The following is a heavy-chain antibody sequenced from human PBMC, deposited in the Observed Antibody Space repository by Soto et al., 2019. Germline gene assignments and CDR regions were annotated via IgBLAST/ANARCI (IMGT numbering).Heavy chain of an antibody. J-gene: IGHJ6*02. D-gene: IGHD6-6*01. Sequence: PGESLKLSCKGSGYSFTSYWIGRVRQMPGKGLEWMGIIYPGDSDTRYSPSFQGQVTISADKSISTAYLQWSSLKASDTAMYYCARQVGYSSSSGYYYYGMDVWGQGTTVTVSS. CDR2: IYPGDSDT. CDR1: GYSFTSYW. CDR3: ARQVGYSSSSGYYYYGMDV. V-gene: IGHV5-51*01.